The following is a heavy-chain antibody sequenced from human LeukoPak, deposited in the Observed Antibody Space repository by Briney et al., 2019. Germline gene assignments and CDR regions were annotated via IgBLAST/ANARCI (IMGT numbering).Heavy chain of an antibody. Sequence: PGGSLRLSCAASGFTFSSYAMSWVRQAPGKGLEWVSAISGSGGSTYYADSVKGRFTISRDNSKNTLYLQMNSLRAEDTAVYYCVKDFETVTTAGAFDYWGQGTLVTVSS. J-gene: IGHJ4*02. D-gene: IGHD4-11*01. V-gene: IGHV3-23*01. CDR3: VKDFETVTTAGAFDY. CDR1: GFTFSSYA. CDR2: ISGSGGST.